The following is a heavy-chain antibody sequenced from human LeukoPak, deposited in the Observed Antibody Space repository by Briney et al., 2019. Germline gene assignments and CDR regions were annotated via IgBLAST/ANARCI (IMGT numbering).Heavy chain of an antibody. J-gene: IGHJ4*02. CDR3: ASVTYGSLTDFDY. V-gene: IGHV1-2*02. CDR1: GYTFTDYY. Sequence: ASVKVSCKASGYTFTDYYMHWVCQAPGQGLEWMGWIFPNSGDTKYAPKFQGRVTMTRDTSISTAYMELSRLTSDDTAVYYCASVTYGSLTDFDYWGQGTLVTVSS. CDR2: IFPNSGDT. D-gene: IGHD6-13*01.